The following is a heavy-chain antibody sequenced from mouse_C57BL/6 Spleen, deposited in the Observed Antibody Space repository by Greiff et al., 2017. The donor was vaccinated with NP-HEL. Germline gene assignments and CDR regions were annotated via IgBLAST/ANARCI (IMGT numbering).Heavy chain of an antibody. CDR2: IDPEDGDT. V-gene: IGHV14-1*01. CDR3: TTRDYDYFDY. D-gene: IGHD2-4*01. J-gene: IGHJ2*01. Sequence: VHVKQSGAELVRPGASVKLSCTASGFNIKDYYMHWVKQRPEQGLEWIGRIDPEDGDTEYAPKFQGKATMTADTSSNTAYLQLSSLTSEDTAVYYCTTRDYDYFDYWGQGTTLTVSS. CDR1: GFNIKDYY.